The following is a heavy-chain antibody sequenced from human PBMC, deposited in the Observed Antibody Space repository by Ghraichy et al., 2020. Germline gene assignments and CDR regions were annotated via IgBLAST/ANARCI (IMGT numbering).Heavy chain of an antibody. CDR1: GLTFSNYW. CDR3: VAAKKSSSSTCDY. J-gene: IGHJ4*02. CDR2: ISYDGTKT. V-gene: IGHV3-74*01. Sequence: ETLSLTCEVSGLTFSNYWMHWVRQAPGKGLVWVSHISYDGTKTNFAESVKGRFTVSRDDAKSMVYLQMNSLKADDSAVYYCVAAKKSSSSTCDYWGQGTLVTVSS. D-gene: IGHD6-13*01.